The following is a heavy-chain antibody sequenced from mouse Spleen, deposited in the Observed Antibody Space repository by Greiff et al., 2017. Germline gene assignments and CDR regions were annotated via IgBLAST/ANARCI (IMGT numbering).Heavy chain of an antibody. CDR2: FYPGSGSI. D-gene: IGHD2-4*01. V-gene: IGHV1-62-2*01. CDR1: GYTFTSYW. J-gene: IGHJ2*01. Sequence: QVQLQQPGAELVKPGASVKLSCKASGYTFTSYWMHWVKQRPGQGLEWIGWFYPGSGSIKYNEKFKDKATLTADKSSSTVYMELSRLTSEDSAVYFCARHGYDYDGYYFDYWGQGTTLTVSS. CDR3: ARHGYDYDGYYFDY.